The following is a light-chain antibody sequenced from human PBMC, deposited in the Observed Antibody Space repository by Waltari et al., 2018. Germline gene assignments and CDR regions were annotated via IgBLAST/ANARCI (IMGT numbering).Light chain of an antibody. Sequence: QSALTQPRSVSGSPGQSVTISCTGTSSAVGGTNYVSWYQHHPGKAPKLMFYNVNKWPSGVPQRFSGSKSGNTASLIISGLQAEDEADYYCCSYAGRYTWIFGGGTKLTVL. V-gene: IGLV2-11*01. CDR3: CSYAGRYTWI. CDR1: SSAVGGTNY. CDR2: NVN. J-gene: IGLJ2*01.